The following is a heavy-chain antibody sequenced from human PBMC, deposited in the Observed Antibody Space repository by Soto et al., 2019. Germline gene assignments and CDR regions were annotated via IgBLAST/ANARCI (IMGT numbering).Heavy chain of an antibody. CDR2: IIPIFGTA. J-gene: IGHJ6*02. D-gene: IGHD6-6*01. CDR3: ASRYSSSTYGMDV. V-gene: IGHV1-69*06. Sequence: ASVKVSCKASGGTFSSYAISWVRQAPGQGLEWMGGIIPIFGTANYAQKFQGRVTITADKSTSTAYMELSSLRSEDTAVYYCASRYSSSTYGMDVWGQGTTVTVSS. CDR1: GGTFSSYA.